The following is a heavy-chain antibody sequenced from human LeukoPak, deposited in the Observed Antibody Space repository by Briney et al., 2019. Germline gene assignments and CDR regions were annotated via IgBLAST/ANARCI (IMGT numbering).Heavy chain of an antibody. CDR1: GFTFSDFG. V-gene: IGHV3-30*02. Sequence: GGSLRLSCAASGFTFSDFGMNWVRQARGKGLEWVAFIRYDGRSQHYVDSVKGRFTISRGNSKNTLYLQMNSLRIDDTAVYYCAKDGGVDYWGQGTLVTVSS. CDR2: IRYDGRSQ. D-gene: IGHD3-3*01. CDR3: AKDGGVDY. J-gene: IGHJ4*02.